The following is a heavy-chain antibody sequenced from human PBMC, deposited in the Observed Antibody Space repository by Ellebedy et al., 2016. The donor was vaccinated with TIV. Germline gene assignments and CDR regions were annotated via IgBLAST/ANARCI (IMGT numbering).Heavy chain of an antibody. D-gene: IGHD5-12*01. CDR3: ARGRRGYGNSYSYFDF. J-gene: IGHJ4*02. V-gene: IGHV4-34*01. CDR1: GGSFSGYY. Sequence: SETLSLXXGVYGGSFSGYYWGWVRQPPGKGLEWIGEISHSGSTNDNPSLKTRVTMLVDTSKNQFSLKLSSVTAADTAMYFCARGRRGYGNSYSYFDFWGQGTLVTVSS. CDR2: ISHSGST.